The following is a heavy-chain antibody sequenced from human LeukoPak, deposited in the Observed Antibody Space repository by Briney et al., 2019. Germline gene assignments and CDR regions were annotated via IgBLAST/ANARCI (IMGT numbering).Heavy chain of an antibody. CDR1: GYTFTSYY. CDR2: INPSGGST. V-gene: IGHV1-46*01. Sequence: ASVKVSCKASGYTFTSYYMHWVRQAPGQGLEWMGIINPSGGSTSYAQKFQGRVTMTRDTSTITVYMELSSLRSEDTAVYYCARVLSGDYHRGDYWYFDLWGRGTLVTVSS. CDR3: ARVLSGDYHRGDYWYFDL. D-gene: IGHD4-17*01. J-gene: IGHJ2*01.